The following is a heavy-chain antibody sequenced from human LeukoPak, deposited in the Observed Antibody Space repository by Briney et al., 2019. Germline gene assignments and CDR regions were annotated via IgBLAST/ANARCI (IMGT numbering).Heavy chain of an antibody. V-gene: IGHV4-38-2*01. CDR1: GYSISGDSY. D-gene: IGHD2-15*01. J-gene: IGHJ4*02. CDR3: ARAHFCSGGSCHSVSDY. Sequence: SETLSLTCAVSGYSISGDSYWGWIRQPPGKGLEWIGGINHSGTTYYNPSLKSRVTISVDTSKNQFSLKLTSVTAADTAVYYCARAHFCSGGSCHSVSDYWGQGTLVTVSS. CDR2: INHSGTT.